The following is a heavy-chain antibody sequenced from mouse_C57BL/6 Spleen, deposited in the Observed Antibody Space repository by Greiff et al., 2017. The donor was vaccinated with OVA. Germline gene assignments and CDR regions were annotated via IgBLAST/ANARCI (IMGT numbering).Heavy chain of an antibody. Sequence: QVQLQQSGAELVRPGASVKLSCKASGYTFTDYYINWVKQRPGQGLEWIARIYPGSGNTYYKEKFKGKATLTAEKSSSTAYMQLSSLTSEDTAVYFCARGGKGGAMEYWGQGTSVTVSS. CDR1: GYTFTDYY. CDR3: ARGGKGGAMEY. V-gene: IGHV1-76*01. J-gene: IGHJ4*01. CDR2: IYPGSGNT.